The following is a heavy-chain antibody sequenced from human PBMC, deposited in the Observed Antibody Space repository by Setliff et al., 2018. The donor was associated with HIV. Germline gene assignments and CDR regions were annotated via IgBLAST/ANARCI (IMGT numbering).Heavy chain of an antibody. CDR1: GYIFTSYG. CDR3: VRGVQSPPHYPYYYMDV. D-gene: IGHD3-3*01. V-gene: IGHV1-69*04. CDR2: IIPILGVA. Sequence: SVKVSCKASGYIFTSYGISWVRQAPGQGLDWMGRIIPILGVANYAQRFQGKVTITADKSTSTAYMELTSLRFDDTAMYYCVRGVQSPPHYPYYYMDVWGEGTMVTVSS. J-gene: IGHJ6*03.